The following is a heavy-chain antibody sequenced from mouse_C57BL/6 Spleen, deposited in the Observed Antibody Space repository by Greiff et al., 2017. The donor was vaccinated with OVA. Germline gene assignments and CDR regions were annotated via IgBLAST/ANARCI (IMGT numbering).Heavy chain of an antibody. V-gene: IGHV1-50*01. J-gene: IGHJ4*01. Sequence: VQLQQPGAELVKPGASVKLSCKASGYTFTSYWMQWVKQRPGQGLEWIGEIDPSDSYTNYNQKFKGKATLTVDTSSSTAYMQLSSLTSEDSAVYYCARPSLSGAHYYAMDYWGQGTSVTVSS. CDR1: GYTFTSYW. CDR3: ARPSLSGAHYYAMDY. CDR2: IDPSDSYT.